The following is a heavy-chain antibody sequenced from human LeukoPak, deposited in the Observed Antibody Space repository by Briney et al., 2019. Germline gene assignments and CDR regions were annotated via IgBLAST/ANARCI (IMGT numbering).Heavy chain of an antibody. CDR1: GFTFNSYW. Sequence: GGSLRLSCAASGFTFNSYWIHWVRQAPGKGLLWVSRINSDGSFTFYADSVKGRFTISRDNAKNTLYLQMNSLRAEDTAVYYCARDNTPGWFGPWGQGTQVTVSS. CDR2: INSDGSFT. CDR3: ARDNTPGWFGP. V-gene: IGHV3-74*01. D-gene: IGHD2-15*01. J-gene: IGHJ5*02.